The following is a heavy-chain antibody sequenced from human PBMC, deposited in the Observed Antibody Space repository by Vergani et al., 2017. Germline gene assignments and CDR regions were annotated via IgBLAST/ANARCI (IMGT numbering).Heavy chain of an antibody. CDR1: GFKFSDHY. J-gene: IGHJ6*02. D-gene: IGHD1-20*01. Sequence: LEESGGGSVKPGGSLRLSCAASGFKFSDHYMSWIRQAPGKGLEWVSHISPGASTVSYTDSVTGLFTVSRNNDNNSLTLDMTTLRVEDTAVYYCAKNPSITATRHYYAMDVWGQGTTVTVSS. V-gene: IGHV3-11*04. CDR3: AKNPSITATRHYYAMDV. CDR2: ISPGASTV.